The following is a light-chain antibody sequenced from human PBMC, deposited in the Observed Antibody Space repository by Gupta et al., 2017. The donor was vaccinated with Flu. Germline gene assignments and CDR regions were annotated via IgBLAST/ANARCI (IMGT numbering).Light chain of an antibody. J-gene: IGLJ2*01. CDR3: SSYGGRNNLL. CDR1: SSDSGCDNL. CDR2: EVT. Sequence: TSSDSGCDNLVSWYQQHPGEAPKLIIYEVTKRPSGVPDRYFGSKSGNTASLTVSYLQAEDEADYYCSSYGGRNNLLFGGGTRLTVL. V-gene: IGLV2-8*03.